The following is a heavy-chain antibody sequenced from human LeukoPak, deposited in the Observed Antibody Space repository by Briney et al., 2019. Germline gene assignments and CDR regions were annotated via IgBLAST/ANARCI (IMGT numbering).Heavy chain of an antibody. CDR1: GFTFSSYA. D-gene: IGHD2/OR15-2a*01. Sequence: PGGSLRLSCAASGFTFSSYAMSWVRQAPGKGLEWVSAISGSGGSTYYADSVKGRFTISRDNSKNTLYLRMNSLRAEDTAVYYCAKGISPYYYYYYMDVWGKGTTVTISS. CDR3: AKGISPYYYYYYMDV. CDR2: ISGSGGST. V-gene: IGHV3-23*01. J-gene: IGHJ6*03.